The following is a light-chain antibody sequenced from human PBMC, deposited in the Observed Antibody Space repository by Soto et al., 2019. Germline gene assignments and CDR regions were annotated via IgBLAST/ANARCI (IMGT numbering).Light chain of an antibody. CDR2: WAS. CDR1: QSVLSSSNNKNH. Sequence: DIVMTQSSDSLAVSLGERAPISCKSSQSVLSSSNNKNHLAWYQQKPGQPXRXXIYWASTRKSGVPDRFSGSGSGTVVTITISSLQAEDVEVYDGQQYYTTPLTFGGGTKVDIK. V-gene: IGKV4-1*01. J-gene: IGKJ4*01. CDR3: QQYYTTPLT.